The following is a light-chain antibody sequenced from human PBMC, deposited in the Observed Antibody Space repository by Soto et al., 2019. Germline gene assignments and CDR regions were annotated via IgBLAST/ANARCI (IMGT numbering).Light chain of an antibody. CDR2: GVS. CDR1: QSVSNY. V-gene: IGKV1-39*01. J-gene: IGKJ1*01. CDR3: QQRYSNPWT. Sequence: DIQMTQSPSSLSASVGDRITITCRASQSVSNYLNWYQQKPGKAPNPLIYGVSTLHTGVPSRFSGTGSGTDFTLTISSLQPEDFASYCCQQRYSNPWTFGPGTKVDIK.